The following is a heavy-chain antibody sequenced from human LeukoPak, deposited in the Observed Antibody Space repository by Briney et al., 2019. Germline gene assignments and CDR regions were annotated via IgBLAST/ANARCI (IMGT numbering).Heavy chain of an antibody. CDR2: ISYDGSNK. CDR1: GFTFSSYA. J-gene: IGHJ6*02. CDR3: ARSGDPRPGYYYYYGMDV. D-gene: IGHD2-21*01. Sequence: GGSLRLSCAASGFTFSSYAMHWVRQAPGKGLEWVAVISYDGSNKYYADSVKGRFTISRDNSKNTLYLQMNSLRAEDTAVYYCARSGDPRPGYYYYYGMDVWGQGTTVAVSS. V-gene: IGHV3-30-3*01.